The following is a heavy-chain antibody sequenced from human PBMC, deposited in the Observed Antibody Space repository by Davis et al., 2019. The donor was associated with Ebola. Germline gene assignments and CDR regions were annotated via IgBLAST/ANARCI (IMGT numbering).Heavy chain of an antibody. D-gene: IGHD7-27*01. CDR2: IWYDGSNK. V-gene: IGHV3-30*02. J-gene: IGHJ4*02. CDR3: AKDDKWKRINWGLSNFDY. Sequence: GESLKISCAASGFTFSSYGMHWVRQAPGKGLEWVAVIWYDGSNKYYVDSVKGRFTTSRDNSKNTLYLQMNSLRADDTAVYYCAKDDKWKRINWGLSNFDYWGQGTLVTVSS. CDR1: GFTFSSYG.